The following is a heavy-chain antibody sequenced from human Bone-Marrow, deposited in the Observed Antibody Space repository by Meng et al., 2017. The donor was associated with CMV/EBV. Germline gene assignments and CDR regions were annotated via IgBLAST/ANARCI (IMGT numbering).Heavy chain of an antibody. CDR3: AKKLVSSSGYYYPSY. CDR2: TKGDESDK. Sequence: GESLKISCAASGFTFSSYWMSWVRQAPGKGLEWVASTKGDESDKHYLDSVKGRFTISRDTAKNSVYLQMNSLRAEDTAVYYCAKKLVSSSGYYYPSYWGQGTLVTVSS. J-gene: IGHJ4*02. V-gene: IGHV3-7*03. D-gene: IGHD3-22*01. CDR1: GFTFSSYW.